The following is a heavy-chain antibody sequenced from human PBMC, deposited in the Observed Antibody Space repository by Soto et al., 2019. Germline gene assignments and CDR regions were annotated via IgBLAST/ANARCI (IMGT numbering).Heavy chain of an antibody. CDR3: ARIGTRGRAVAAPSP. CDR1: GGSIISYY. J-gene: IGHJ3*01. V-gene: IGHV4-59*01. Sequence: SETLSLTCTVSGGSIISYYWSWIRQPPGKGLEWIAYVSYTGSANYNPSLKGRATMSVDTSKNQFFLNLRSVTADDTAVYYCARIGTRGRAVAAPSPWGQGTMVTVSS. D-gene: IGHD6-19*01. CDR2: VSYTGSA.